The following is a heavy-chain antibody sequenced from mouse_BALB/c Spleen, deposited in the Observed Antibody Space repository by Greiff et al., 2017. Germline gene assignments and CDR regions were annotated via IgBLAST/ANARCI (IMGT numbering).Heavy chain of an antibody. Sequence: EVQLVESGGGLVQPGGSMKLSCVASGFTFSSYWMSWVRQSPEKGLEWVAEIRLKSDNYATHYAESVKGKFTISRDDSKSRLYLQMNSLRAEDTGIYYCRGYDAMDYWGQGTSVTVSS. CDR2: IRLKSDNYAT. V-gene: IGHV6-3*01. J-gene: IGHJ4*01. CDR1: GFTFSSYW. CDR3: RGYDAMDY.